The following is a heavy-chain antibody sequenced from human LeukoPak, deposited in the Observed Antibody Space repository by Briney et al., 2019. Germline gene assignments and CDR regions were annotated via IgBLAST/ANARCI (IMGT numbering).Heavy chain of an antibody. CDR3: ARGRPVTMIVVVITKGRAFDI. CDR2: INHSGST. D-gene: IGHD3-22*01. Sequence: KTSGTLSLTCAVSGGSISSSNWWSWVRQPPGKGLEWIGEINHSGSTNYNPSLKSRVTISVDTSKNQFSLKLSSVTAADTAVYYCARGRPVTMIVVVITKGRAFDIWGQGTMVTVSS. V-gene: IGHV4-4*02. J-gene: IGHJ3*02. CDR1: GGSISSSNW.